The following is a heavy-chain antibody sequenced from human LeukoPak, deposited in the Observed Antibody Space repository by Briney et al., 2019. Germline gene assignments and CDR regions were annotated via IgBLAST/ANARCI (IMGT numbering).Heavy chain of an antibody. D-gene: IGHD3-22*01. CDR1: GITVSSNY. CDR2: TYSDGDT. V-gene: IGHV3-66*01. CDR3: ARGQDSSGYYYFFDY. Sequence: GGSLTLSCAASGITVSSNYMSWVRQATGRGLECGSATYSDGDTYYADSVKSRFSISRDNSKNTLFLQMNSQRAEDTAVYYCARGQDSSGYYYFFDYWGQGTLVTVAS. J-gene: IGHJ4*02.